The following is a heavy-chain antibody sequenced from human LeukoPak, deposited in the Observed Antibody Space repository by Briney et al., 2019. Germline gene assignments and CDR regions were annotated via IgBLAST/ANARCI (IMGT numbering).Heavy chain of an antibody. J-gene: IGHJ4*02. V-gene: IGHV3-74*01. CDR1: GFTLSRYW. D-gene: IGHD6-13*01. Sequence: GGSLRLSCAASGFTLSRYWMHWVRRVPGKGLVWVSYISSDGSNTSYADSVKGRFTISRDNAKNTLYLQMNSLRAEDTAVYYCARGRYRYSSSWYYWGQGTLVTVSS. CDR2: ISSDGSNT. CDR3: ARGRYRYSSSWYY.